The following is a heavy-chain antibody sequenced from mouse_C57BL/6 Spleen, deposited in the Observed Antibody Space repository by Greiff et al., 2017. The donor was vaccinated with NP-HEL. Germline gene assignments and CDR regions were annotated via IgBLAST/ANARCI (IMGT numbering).Heavy chain of an antibody. CDR1: GYTFTNYW. D-gene: IGHD2-1*01. Sequence: VKLMESGAELVRPGTSVKMSCKASGYTFTNYWIGWAKQRPGHGLEWIGDIYPGGGYTNYNEKFKGKATLTADKSSSTAYMQFSSLTSEDSAIYYCARSGNDWYFDVWGTGTTVTVSS. J-gene: IGHJ1*03. CDR2: IYPGGGYT. V-gene: IGHV1-63*01. CDR3: ARSGNDWYFDV.